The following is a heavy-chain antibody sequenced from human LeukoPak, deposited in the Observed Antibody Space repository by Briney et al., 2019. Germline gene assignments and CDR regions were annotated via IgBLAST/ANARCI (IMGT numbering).Heavy chain of an antibody. CDR2: INHSGST. CDR3: ARDGGYRRAGNWFDP. D-gene: IGHD3-16*02. J-gene: IGHJ5*02. Sequence: PSETLSLTCAVYGGSFSGYYWSWIRQPPGKGLEWIGEINHSGSTNYNPSLKSRVTISVDTSKNQFSLKLSSVTAADTAVYYCARDGGYRRAGNWFDPWGQGTLVTVSS. V-gene: IGHV4-34*01. CDR1: GGSFSGYY.